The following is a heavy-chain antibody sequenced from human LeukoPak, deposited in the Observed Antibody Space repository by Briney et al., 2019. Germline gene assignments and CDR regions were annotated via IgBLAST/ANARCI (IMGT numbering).Heavy chain of an antibody. CDR3: ARSYGSGSYPFDY. CDR2: INAGNGNT. J-gene: IGHJ4*02. Sequence: ASVKVSCKASGYTFTSYYMHWVRQAPGQRLEWMGWINAGNGNTKYSQKFQGRVTITRDTSASTAYMELSSLRSEDTAVYYCARSYGSGSYPFDYWGQGTLVTVSS. D-gene: IGHD3-10*01. V-gene: IGHV1-3*01. CDR1: GYTFTSYY.